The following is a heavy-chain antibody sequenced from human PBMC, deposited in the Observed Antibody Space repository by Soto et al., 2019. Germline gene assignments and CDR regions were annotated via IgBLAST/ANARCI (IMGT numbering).Heavy chain of an antibody. CDR2: INPSGGST. Sequence: GASVKVSCKASGYTFTSYYMHWVRQAPGQGLEWMGIINPSGGSTSYAQKFQGRVTMTRDTSTSTVYMELSSLRSEDTAVYYCARDPQAGLSIYYYIDVWGKGTTVTVSS. J-gene: IGHJ6*03. CDR1: GYTFTSYY. V-gene: IGHV1-46*03. D-gene: IGHD6-19*01. CDR3: ARDPQAGLSIYYYIDV.